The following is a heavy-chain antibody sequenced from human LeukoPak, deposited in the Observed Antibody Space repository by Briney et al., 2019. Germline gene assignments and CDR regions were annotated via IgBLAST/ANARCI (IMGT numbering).Heavy chain of an antibody. CDR1: GYTFTSYG. J-gene: IGHJ6*02. D-gene: IGHD3-22*01. CDR2: INPDSGGT. CDR3: ARFPRMPDYDSSGSYYYGMDV. Sequence: ASVKVSCKASGYTFTSYGISWVRQAPGQGLEWMGWINPDSGGTNYAQEFQGRVTLTRDTSISTAYMELSRLRSDDTAVYYCARFPRMPDYDSSGSYYYGMDVWGQGTTVTVSS. V-gene: IGHV1-2*02.